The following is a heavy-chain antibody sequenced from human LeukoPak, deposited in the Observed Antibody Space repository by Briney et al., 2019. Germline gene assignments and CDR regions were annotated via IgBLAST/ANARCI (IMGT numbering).Heavy chain of an antibody. CDR1: GYTFTGYY. Sequence: ASVKVSCKASGYTFTGYYMHWVRQAPGQGLEWMGWINPNSGGTNYAQKFQGRVTMTRNTSISTAYMELSRLRSDDTAVYYCANEPTQANWFDPWGQGTLATVSS. V-gene: IGHV1-2*02. CDR2: INPNSGGT. D-gene: IGHD4-11*01. CDR3: ANEPTQANWFDP. J-gene: IGHJ5*02.